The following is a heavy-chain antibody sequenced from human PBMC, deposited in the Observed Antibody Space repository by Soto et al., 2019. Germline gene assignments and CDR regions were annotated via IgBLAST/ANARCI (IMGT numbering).Heavy chain of an antibody. Sequence: QVQLVESGGGLVKPGGSLRLSCAASGFTFSDYYMTWIRQAPGKGLEGVSYITSSGRTIYYADSVKGRFTISRDNPKKSLFLLMNSLRAEDSAVYYCARDLTRTICDGWYLDLWGRGTLVTVS. CDR1: GFTFSDYY. CDR3: ARDLTRTICDGWYLDL. D-gene: IGHD2-2*01. J-gene: IGHJ2*01. CDR2: ITSSGRTI. V-gene: IGHV3-11*01.